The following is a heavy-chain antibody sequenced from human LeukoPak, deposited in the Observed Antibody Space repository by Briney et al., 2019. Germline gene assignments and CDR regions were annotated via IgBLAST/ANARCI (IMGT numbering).Heavy chain of an antibody. CDR3: ARHPSSTWNFFDY. CDR1: GGSISTYY. D-gene: IGHD6-13*01. J-gene: IGHJ4*02. CDR2: VYFSGST. V-gene: IGHV4-59*08. Sequence: SETLSLTCTVSGGSISTYYWSWIRQPPGKGLEWIGYVYFSGSTNYNPSLKSRVTISVDTSRNQFSLKLGSVTGADTAVYYCARHPSSTWNFFDYWGQGTLVTVSS.